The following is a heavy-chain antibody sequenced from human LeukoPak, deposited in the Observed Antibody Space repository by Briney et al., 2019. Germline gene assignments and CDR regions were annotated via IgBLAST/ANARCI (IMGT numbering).Heavy chain of an antibody. CDR3: ARDLGQYYDTSDNWFDP. D-gene: IGHD3-22*01. Sequence: GGSLRLSCTASGFTFNSYSMNWVRQAPGKGLVWVSRINSDGINTSYADSVKGRFTISRDNAKNTLNLQMNSLRAEDTAVYYCARDLGQYYDTSDNWFDPWGQGTLVTVSS. CDR2: INSDGINT. CDR1: GFTFNSYS. J-gene: IGHJ5*02. V-gene: IGHV3-74*01.